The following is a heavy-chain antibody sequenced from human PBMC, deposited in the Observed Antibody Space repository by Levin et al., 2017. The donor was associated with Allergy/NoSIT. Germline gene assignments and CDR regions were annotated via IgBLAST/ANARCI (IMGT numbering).Heavy chain of an antibody. CDR1: GFSFTDTW. J-gene: IGHJ4*02. CDR2: IQTEANGATK. CDR3: TVGFGDH. D-gene: IGHD3-16*01. V-gene: IGHV3-15*01. Sequence: SGGSLRLSCAAYGFSFTDTWMSWIRQAPGKGLEWVGRIQTEANGATKDYLAPLKDRFTFSRDDSKNMVYLEMKRLQTEDTAVYYCTVGFGDHWGPGSLVTVSS.